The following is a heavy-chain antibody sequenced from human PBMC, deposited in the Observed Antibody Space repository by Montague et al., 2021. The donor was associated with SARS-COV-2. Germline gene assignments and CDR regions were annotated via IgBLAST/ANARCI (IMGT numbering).Heavy chain of an antibody. D-gene: IGHD3-22*01. CDR1: GFSLSTSGVG. CDR2: IYWDDDK. J-gene: IGHJ4*02. Sequence: PALVKPTQTLTLTCTFSGFSLSTSGVGVGWIRQPPGKALEWLALIYWDDDKRYSPSLKSRLTITKDTSKNQVVLTVTNMDPVDTATYYCAHRRPLYYYDSSLSTFDYWGQGTLVTVSS. V-gene: IGHV2-5*02. CDR3: AHRRPLYYYDSSLSTFDY.